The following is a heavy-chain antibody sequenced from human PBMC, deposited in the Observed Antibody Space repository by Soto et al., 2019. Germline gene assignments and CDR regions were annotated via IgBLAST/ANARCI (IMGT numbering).Heavy chain of an antibody. V-gene: IGHV3-11*06. CDR2: ISLSRGYT. Sequence: GGSLRLSCVASGFTFSYFYMSWIRQSPGKGLEWVSYISLSRGYTKYGDSMKGRFTISRDNAKNSLYLEMNSLRAEDTAVYYCARESEDLTSNFDYWGQGTLVTVSS. CDR3: ARESEDLTSNFDY. CDR1: GFTFSYFY. J-gene: IGHJ4*02.